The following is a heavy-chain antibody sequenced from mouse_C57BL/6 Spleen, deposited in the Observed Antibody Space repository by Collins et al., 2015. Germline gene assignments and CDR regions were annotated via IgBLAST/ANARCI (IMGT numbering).Heavy chain of an antibody. CDR3: ARPFITTVVGYFDY. CDR2: IFPGSGNT. Sequence: QVQLQQSGPELVKPGASVKISCKASGYTFTDYYINWVKQRPRQGLEWIGWIFPGSGNTYYNENFKGKATLTVDKSSSTAYMLLSSLTSEDSAVYFCARPFITTVVGYFDYWGQGTTLTVSS. J-gene: IGHJ2*01. CDR1: GYTFTDYY. V-gene: IGHV1-75*01. D-gene: IGHD1-1*01.